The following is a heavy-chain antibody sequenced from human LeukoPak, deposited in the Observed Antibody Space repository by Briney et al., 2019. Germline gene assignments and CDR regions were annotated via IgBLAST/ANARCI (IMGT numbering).Heavy chain of an antibody. J-gene: IGHJ5*02. Sequence: SETLSLTCAVYGGSFSGYYWSWIRQPPGKGLEWIGEINHSGSTNYNPSLKSRVTISVDTSKNQFSLKLSSVTAADTAVYYCAQAGSITIFGVARNWFDPWGQGTLVTVSS. V-gene: IGHV4-34*01. CDR3: AQAGSITIFGVARNWFDP. CDR1: GGSFSGYY. CDR2: INHSGST. D-gene: IGHD3-3*01.